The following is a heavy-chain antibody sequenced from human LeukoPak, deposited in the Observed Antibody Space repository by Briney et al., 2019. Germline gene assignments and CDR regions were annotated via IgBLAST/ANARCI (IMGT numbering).Heavy chain of an antibody. CDR2: APHDGSDE. Sequence: GGSLRLSCAASGFTFSRYAMHWVRQAPGKGLEWVAVAPHDGSDEDYADSVKGRFTISRDNSKNTLNLQMNSRGPEDTALYYCATGALYAFDIWGQGTMVSVSS. J-gene: IGHJ3*02. CDR1: GFTFSRYA. CDR3: ATGALYAFDI. V-gene: IGHV3-30*04.